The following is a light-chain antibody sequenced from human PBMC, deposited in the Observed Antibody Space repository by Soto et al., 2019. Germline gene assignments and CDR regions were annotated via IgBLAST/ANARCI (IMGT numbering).Light chain of an antibody. V-gene: IGLV1-40*01. CDR1: SSNIGAGYD. Sequence: QSVLTQPPSVSGAPGQRVTISCTGSSSNIGAGYDVHWYQQLPGTAPKLLIYGNSNRPSGVPDRFSGSKSGTSASLAIPGLQAEDGADYYCQSYDSSLSGSGVFGTGTKVTVL. CDR2: GNS. J-gene: IGLJ1*01. CDR3: QSYDSSLSGSGV.